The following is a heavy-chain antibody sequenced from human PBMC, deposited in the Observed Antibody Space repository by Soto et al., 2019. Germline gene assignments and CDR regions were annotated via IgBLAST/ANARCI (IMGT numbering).Heavy chain of an antibody. CDR2: ISGSGGST. CDR3: AKDHTVPSGVAFDI. D-gene: IGHD4-17*01. J-gene: IGHJ3*02. Sequence: XGSLRLTFAASGFTFSSYSMSWVRQAPGKGLEWVSAISGSGGSTYYADSVKGRFTISRDNSKNTLYLQMNSLRAEDTAVYYCAKDHTVPSGVAFDIWGQGTMVTVS. V-gene: IGHV3-23*01. CDR1: GFTFSSYS.